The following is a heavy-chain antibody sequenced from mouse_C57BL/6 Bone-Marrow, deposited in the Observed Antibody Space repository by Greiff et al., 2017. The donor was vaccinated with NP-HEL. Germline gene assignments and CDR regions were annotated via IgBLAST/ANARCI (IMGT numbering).Heavy chain of an antibody. Sequence: EVQLQQSGPELVKPGASVKIPCKASGYTFTDYNMDWVKQSHGKSLEWIGDINPNNGGTIYNQKFKGKATLTVDKSSSTAYMGLRSLTSEDTAVYYCARRDYYGSSGYFDVWGTGTTVTVSS. CDR1: GYTFTDYN. D-gene: IGHD1-1*01. CDR3: ARRDYYGSSGYFDV. J-gene: IGHJ1*03. V-gene: IGHV1-18*01. CDR2: INPNNGGT.